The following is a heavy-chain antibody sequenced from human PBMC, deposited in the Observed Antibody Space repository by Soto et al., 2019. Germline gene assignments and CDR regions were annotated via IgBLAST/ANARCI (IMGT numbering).Heavy chain of an antibody. CDR1: VFTFSSYA. D-gene: IGHD2-2*03. Sequence: GGSLRLSCAASVFTFSSYAMSWVRQAPGKGLEWVSAISGSGGSTYYADSVKGRFTISRDNSKNTLYLQMNSLRAEDTAVYYCAKDGYCSSTSCSNDAFDIWGQGTMVTVSS. V-gene: IGHV3-23*01. CDR3: AKDGYCSSTSCSNDAFDI. CDR2: ISGSGGST. J-gene: IGHJ3*02.